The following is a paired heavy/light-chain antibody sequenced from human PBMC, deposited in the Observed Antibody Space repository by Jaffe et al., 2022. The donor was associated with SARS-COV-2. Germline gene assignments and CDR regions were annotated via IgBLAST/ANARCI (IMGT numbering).Heavy chain of an antibody. Sequence: QLQLQESGPGLVKPSETLSLTCTVSGGSISSRNYYWGWIRQPPGKGLEWIGSIFSSGSTYYNPSLRSRVTMSLDTSKNQFSLKLNSVTAADTAVYYCATLVVPPTMGFLYYFDYWGQGTLVTVSS. D-gene: IGHD2-2*01. CDR3: ATLVVPPTMGFLYYFDY. J-gene: IGHJ4*02. CDR1: GGSISSRNYY. CDR2: IFSSGST. V-gene: IGHV4-39*01.
Light chain of an antibody. V-gene: IGKV1-5*03. Sequence: DIQMTQSPSALSASLGDTVTITCRASQSISNSLAWYQQKPGKAPKVLIYKASSLESGVPSRFSGSGSGTEFTLTISSLQPDDFATYYCQQYISYLTFGQGTKVEIK. CDR3: QQYISYLT. CDR2: KAS. J-gene: IGKJ1*01. CDR1: QSISNS.